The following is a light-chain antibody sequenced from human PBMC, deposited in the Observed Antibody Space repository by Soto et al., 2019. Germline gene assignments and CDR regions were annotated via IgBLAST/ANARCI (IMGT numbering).Light chain of an antibody. CDR1: SSNIGTGYD. J-gene: IGLJ2*01. Sequence: QSVLTQPPSVSGAPGQRVTISCTGSSSNIGTGYDVHWYQQLPGKAPKLLIYANSNRPSGVPDRFSGSKSGTSASLAITGLQAEDEADYYCQSYDSSLSGWVVFGGGTQLTVL. CDR2: ANS. CDR3: QSYDSSLSGWVV. V-gene: IGLV1-40*01.